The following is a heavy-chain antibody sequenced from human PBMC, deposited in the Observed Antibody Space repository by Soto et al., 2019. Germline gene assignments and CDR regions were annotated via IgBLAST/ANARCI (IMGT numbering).Heavy chain of an antibody. CDR3: RRGEDRGEPFEN. D-gene: IGHD2-15*01. CDR2: IKPNSGDT. V-gene: IGHV1-2*02. J-gene: IGHJ4*02. Sequence: QVQLVQSGAEVKKPGASVKVSCKASGYIFNDYYMHWVRQAPGQGLEWMGWIKPNSGDTKCAQKFQDRVTMPRDTSISTAYMELSRLRSDDTAVSYCRRGEDRGEPFENWGQGTLVIGSS. CDR1: GYIFNDYY.